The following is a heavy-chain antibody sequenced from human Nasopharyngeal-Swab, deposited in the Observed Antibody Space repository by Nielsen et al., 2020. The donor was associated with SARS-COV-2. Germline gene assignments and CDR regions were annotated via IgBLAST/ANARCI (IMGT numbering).Heavy chain of an antibody. CDR3: FLPLPLFIGSYFN. Sequence: GESLKGACAASGFTFSSYAMSWVRQAPGKGLEWVSAISGSGGSTYYADSVKGRFTISRDNSKNTLYLQMNSLRAEVTAVSFFFLPLPLFIGSYFNWGQGTLVTVSS. CDR2: ISGSGGST. J-gene: IGHJ4*02. V-gene: IGHV3-23*01. D-gene: IGHD1-26*01. CDR1: GFTFSSYA.